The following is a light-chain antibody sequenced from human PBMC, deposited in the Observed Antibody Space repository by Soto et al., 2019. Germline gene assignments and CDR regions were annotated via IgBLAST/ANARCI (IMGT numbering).Light chain of an antibody. CDR3: QQSYTTPGA. V-gene: IGKV1-39*01. J-gene: IGKJ5*01. CDR1: QSIDRY. CDR2: TAS. Sequence: QLTHSLSSLSASVGDTVTITCRASQSIDRYLNWYQQRPGRAPNLLIYTASTLQSGVPSRFSGSGSGTDFTLTISSLQPEDFATYYCQQSYTTPGAFGQGSRLEIK.